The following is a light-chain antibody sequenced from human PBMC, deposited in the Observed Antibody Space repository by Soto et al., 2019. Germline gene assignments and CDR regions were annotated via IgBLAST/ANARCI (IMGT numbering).Light chain of an antibody. V-gene: IGKV3-20*01. CDR1: QSISSPY. J-gene: IGKJ2*01. CDR3: QQYARPPYA. Sequence: ETVLTQSPGTLSLSPGERGTLSCRASQSISSPYLAWYQQKPGQAPRLLIYGASSRATGVPDRFSGSGSGTDFTLTISRLEPEDSAVYYCQQYARPPYAFGQGTKVDIK. CDR2: GAS.